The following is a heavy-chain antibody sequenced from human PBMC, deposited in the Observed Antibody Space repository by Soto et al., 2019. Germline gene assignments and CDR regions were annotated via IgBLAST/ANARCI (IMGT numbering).Heavy chain of an antibody. CDR2: INAGNGNT. Sequence: QVQLVQSGAEEKKPGASVKVSCKASGYTFTSYAMHWVRQAPGQRLEWMGWINAGNGNTKYSQKFQGRVTITRDIAPSTPYMELSSLRCEDRAVYYDARTVTHDYGDDSGEDYYYGMDVLGQGTTVTVSS. J-gene: IGHJ6*02. D-gene: IGHD4-17*01. CDR1: GYTFTSYA. CDR3: ARTVTHDYGDDSGEDYYYGMDV. V-gene: IGHV1-3*05.